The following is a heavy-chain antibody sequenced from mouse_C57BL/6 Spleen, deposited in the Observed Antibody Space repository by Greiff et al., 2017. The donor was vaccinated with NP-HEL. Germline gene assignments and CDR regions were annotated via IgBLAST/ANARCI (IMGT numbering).Heavy chain of an antibody. V-gene: IGHV1-52*01. J-gene: IGHJ2*01. CDR3: ARRANWEHFDY. CDR1: GYTFTSYW. CDR2: IDPSDSET. Sequence: VQLQQPGAELVRPGSSVKLSCKASGYTFTSYWMHWVKQRPIQGLEWIGNIDPSDSETHYNQKFKDKATLTVDKSSSTAYMQLSSLTSEDSAVYYCARRANWEHFDYWGQGTTLTVSS. D-gene: IGHD4-1*01.